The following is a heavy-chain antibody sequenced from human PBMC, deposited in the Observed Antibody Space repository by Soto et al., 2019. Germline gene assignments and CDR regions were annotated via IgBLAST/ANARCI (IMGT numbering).Heavy chain of an antibody. J-gene: IGHJ4*02. CDR2: INAGNGNT. Sequence: QVQLVQSGAEVKKPGASVKVSCKASGYTFTSYTMHWVRQAPGQTLEWMGWINAGNGNTKSSHKFQGTVTITRDTSATTAYMELSRVRPEDTAVSYCARNLVVVVDATRALGYWGQGTLVTVSS. CDR1: GYTFTSYT. V-gene: IGHV1-3*01. D-gene: IGHD2-15*01. CDR3: ARNLVVVVDATRALGY.